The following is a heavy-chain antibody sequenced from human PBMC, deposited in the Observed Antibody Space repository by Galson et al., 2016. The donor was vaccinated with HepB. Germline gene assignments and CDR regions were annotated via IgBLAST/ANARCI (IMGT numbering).Heavy chain of an antibody. CDR1: DFTFDDYA. J-gene: IGHJ4*02. V-gene: IGHV3-43*01. Sequence: SLRLSCAASDFTFDDYAMHWVRQAPGKGMEWVSLISWDGSSTYYADSVKGRFTISRDNSKKSLYLQMNSLRTEDTALYYCAKVGLNSGYTFEYWGQGTPVTVSS. D-gene: IGHD5-12*01. CDR2: ISWDGSST. CDR3: AKVGLNSGYTFEY.